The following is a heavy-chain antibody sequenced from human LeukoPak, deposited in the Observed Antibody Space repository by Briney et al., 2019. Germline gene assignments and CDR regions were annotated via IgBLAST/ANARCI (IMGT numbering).Heavy chain of an antibody. Sequence: GGSLRLSCAASGFTFSSYSMNWVRQAPGKGLEWVSSISSSSSYIYYADSVKGRFTISRDNAKNSVYLQMDSLRAEDTAVYFCARDATTAVGVVYMDVWGRGTTVTISS. D-gene: IGHD6-13*01. CDR2: ISSSSSYI. CDR3: ARDATTAVGVVYMDV. CDR1: GFTFSSYS. J-gene: IGHJ6*03. V-gene: IGHV3-21*01.